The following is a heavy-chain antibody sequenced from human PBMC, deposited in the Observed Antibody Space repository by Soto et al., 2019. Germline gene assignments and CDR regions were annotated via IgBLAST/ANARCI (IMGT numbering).Heavy chain of an antibody. CDR1: GGSISSSSYY. Sequence: SETLSLTCTVSGGSISSSSYYWGWIRQPPGKGLEWIGSIYYSGSAYSNPSLKSRVTISVDTTKNQLSVKLSSVTAPDTKVYYCARERGPLQLADYYYGMDVWGQGTSVTVSS. D-gene: IGHD1-1*01. CDR3: ARERGPLQLADYYYGMDV. CDR2: IYYSGSA. V-gene: IGHV4-39*07. J-gene: IGHJ6*01.